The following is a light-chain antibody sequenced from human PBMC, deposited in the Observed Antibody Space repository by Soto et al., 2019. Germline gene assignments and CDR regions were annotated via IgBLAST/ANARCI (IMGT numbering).Light chain of an antibody. CDR1: SSNIGSNY. Sequence: QHVLTQPPSASGTPGQRVTISCSGSSSNIGSNYVYWYQQLPGTAPKLLMYSNNQRPSGVPDRFSGSKSGTSASLAISGLRSEDEADYYCAAWDDSLSGRVLGGGTQLTVL. CDR2: SNN. CDR3: AAWDDSLSGRV. J-gene: IGLJ3*02. V-gene: IGLV1-47*02.